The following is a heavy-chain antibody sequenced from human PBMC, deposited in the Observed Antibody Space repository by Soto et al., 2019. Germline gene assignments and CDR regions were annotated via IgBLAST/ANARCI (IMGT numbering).Heavy chain of an antibody. D-gene: IGHD4-17*01. Sequence: SETLSLTCTVSGGSISGGNYYWSWIRQPPGKGLEWIGFISYSGTTHYSASLRSRVSMSVDTSKNQFSLDLSSVTAADTAVYYCATMGTPVTGLYYFDYWGQGTLVTVSS. CDR1: GGSISGGNYY. J-gene: IGHJ4*02. CDR3: ATMGTPVTGLYYFDY. CDR2: ISYSGTT. V-gene: IGHV4-30-4*01.